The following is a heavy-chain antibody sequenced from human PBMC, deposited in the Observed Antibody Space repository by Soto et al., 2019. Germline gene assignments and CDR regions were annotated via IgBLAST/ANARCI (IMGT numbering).Heavy chain of an antibody. J-gene: IGHJ4*02. CDR3: ARDGSVYQASGFDY. Sequence: QVQLVQSGAEVKNPGASVKVSCKASGYTFTTYYMHWVRQAPGQGLEWMGMINPSDGGTTYAQKFQGRVTMTSDKYTTTVYMDLSSLRSEDTAVYYCARDGSVYQASGFDYWGQGTLVTVSS. V-gene: IGHV1-46*01. CDR1: GYTFTTYY. CDR2: INPSDGGT. D-gene: IGHD3-22*01.